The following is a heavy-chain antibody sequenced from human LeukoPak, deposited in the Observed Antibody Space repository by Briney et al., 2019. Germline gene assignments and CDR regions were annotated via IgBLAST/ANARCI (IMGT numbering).Heavy chain of an antibody. CDR1: GGSISSYY. J-gene: IGHJ4*02. CDR3: AREPTLVGASHFDY. CDR2: ICTSGST. Sequence: PSETLSLTCTVSGGSISSYYWSWIRQPAGEGLEWIGRICTSGSTNYNPSLKSRVTISVDKSKNQFSLKLNSVTAADTAVYYCAREPTLVGASHFDYWGQGTLVTVSS. V-gene: IGHV4-4*07. D-gene: IGHD1-26*01.